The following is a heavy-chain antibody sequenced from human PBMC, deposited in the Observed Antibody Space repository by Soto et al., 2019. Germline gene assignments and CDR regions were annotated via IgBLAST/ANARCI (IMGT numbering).Heavy chain of an antibody. V-gene: IGHV4-34*01. CDR2: INHSGST. CDR1: GGSFSGYF. Sequence: SETLSLTCAVYGGSFSGYFWNWVRQPPGKGLEWIGEINHSGSTKYNPSLKSRVTLSVDTSKNQFSLRVFSVTAADTAVYYCARDLSGYYYGMDVWGQGTTVTVSS. J-gene: IGHJ6*02. CDR3: ARDLSGYYYGMDV.